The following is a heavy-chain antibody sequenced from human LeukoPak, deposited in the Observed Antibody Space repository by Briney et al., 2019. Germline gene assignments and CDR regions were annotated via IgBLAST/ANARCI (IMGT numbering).Heavy chain of an antibody. CDR3: ARAIGVTCISTSCYSFDY. J-gene: IGHJ4*02. V-gene: IGHV1-8*01. Sequence: ASVKVSCKASGYTFTSYDINWVRQATGQGLEWMGWMNPNSGNTGYAQKFQGRVTMTRNTSISTAYMELSSLRSEDTAVYYCARAIGVTCISTSCYSFDYWGQGTLVTVSS. CDR2: MNPNSGNT. D-gene: IGHD2-2*02. CDR1: GYTFTSYD.